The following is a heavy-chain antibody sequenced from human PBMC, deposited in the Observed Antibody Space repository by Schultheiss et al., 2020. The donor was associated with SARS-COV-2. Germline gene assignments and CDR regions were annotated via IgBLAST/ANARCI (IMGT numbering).Heavy chain of an antibody. V-gene: IGHV4-38-2*01. D-gene: IGHD2-15*01. CDR3: ARIVVVGGLENYFDY. CDR1: GFTFSDYY. Sequence: GSLRLSCAASGFTFSDYYMSWIRQAPGKGLEWIGSIYHSGSTYYNPSLKSRVTISVDTSKNQFSLKLSSVTAADTAVYFCARIVVVGGLENYFDYWGQGTLVTVSS. J-gene: IGHJ4*02. CDR2: IYHSGST.